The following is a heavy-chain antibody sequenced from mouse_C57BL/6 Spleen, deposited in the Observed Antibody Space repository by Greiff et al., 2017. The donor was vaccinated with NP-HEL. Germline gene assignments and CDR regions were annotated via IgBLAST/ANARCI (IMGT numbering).Heavy chain of an antibody. Sequence: EVQLVESGEGLVKPGGSLKLSCAASGFTFSSYAMSWVRQTPETRLEWVAYISSGGDYIYYADTVKGRFTISRDNARNTLYLQMSSLKSEDTAMYYCTRRGSSLSWYFDVWGTGTTVTVSS. CDR2: ISSGGDYI. CDR1: GFTFSSYA. V-gene: IGHV5S21*01. D-gene: IGHD1-1*01. J-gene: IGHJ1*03. CDR3: TRRGSSLSWYFDV.